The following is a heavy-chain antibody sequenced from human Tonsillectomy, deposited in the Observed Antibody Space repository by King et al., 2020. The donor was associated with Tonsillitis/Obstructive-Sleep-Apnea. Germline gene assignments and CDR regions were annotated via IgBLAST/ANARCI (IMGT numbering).Heavy chain of an antibody. CDR1: GGSISTYY. D-gene: IGHD3-16*01. CDR2: IDYSGSA. CDR3: AREGGEVDAFDI. V-gene: IGHV4-59*01. J-gene: IGHJ3*02. Sequence: VQLQESGPGLVEPSETLSLTCSVSGGSISTYYWSWIRQPPGKGLEWIAYIDYSGSANYNPSLKSRVTILIDTSKNQFSLKLSSVTAADTAVYYCAREGGEVDAFDIWGQGTMVTVSS.